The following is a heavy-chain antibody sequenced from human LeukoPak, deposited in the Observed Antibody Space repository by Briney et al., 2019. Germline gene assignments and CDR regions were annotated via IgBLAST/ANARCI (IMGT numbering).Heavy chain of an antibody. CDR1: GFTFSSYA. Sequence: GGSLRLSCAASGFTFSSYAMSWVRQAPGKGLEWVSAISGSGGSTYYADSVKGRFTISRDNSKNTLYLQMNSLRAEDTAVYYCAKSAVTAIPYYYGMDDWGQGTTVTVSS. CDR3: AKSAVTAIPYYYGMDD. D-gene: IGHD2-21*02. J-gene: IGHJ6*02. V-gene: IGHV3-23*01. CDR2: ISGSGGST.